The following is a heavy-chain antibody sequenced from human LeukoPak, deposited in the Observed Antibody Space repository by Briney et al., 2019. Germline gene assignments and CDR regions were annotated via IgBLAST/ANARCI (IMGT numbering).Heavy chain of an antibody. Sequence: SETLSLTCGVSGGSISTTNWWTWVRQPPGKGLEWIGEVHLDGRTNYNPSLESRLTMSVDLSENHISLKLTSVTAADTAVYYCARHERDVSLDHAFDIWGQGTMVTVSS. V-gene: IGHV4-4*02. D-gene: IGHD5-24*01. CDR1: GGSISTTNW. CDR3: ARHERDVSLDHAFDI. J-gene: IGHJ3*02. CDR2: VHLDGRT.